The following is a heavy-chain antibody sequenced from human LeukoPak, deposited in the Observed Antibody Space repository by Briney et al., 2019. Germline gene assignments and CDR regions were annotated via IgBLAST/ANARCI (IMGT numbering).Heavy chain of an antibody. D-gene: IGHD6-6*01. J-gene: IGHJ6*03. CDR3: ARGDAGLVDYYYYYMDV. Sequence: GASVKVSCKASGYTFTSYGISWVRQAPGQGLEWMGWISAYNGNTNYAQKLQGRVTMTTDTSTSTAYMELRSLRSDDTAVYYCARGDAGLVDYYYYYMDVWGKGTTVTVSS. V-gene: IGHV1-18*01. CDR1: GYTFTSYG. CDR2: ISAYNGNT.